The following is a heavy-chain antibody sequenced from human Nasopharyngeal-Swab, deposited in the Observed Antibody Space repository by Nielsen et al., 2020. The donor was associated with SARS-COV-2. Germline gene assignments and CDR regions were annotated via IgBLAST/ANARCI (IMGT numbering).Heavy chain of an antibody. CDR1: GFTFSSYW. CDR3: ARYCSTTSCPRGFDY. V-gene: IGHV3-7*01. D-gene: IGHD2-2*01. J-gene: IGHJ4*02. Sequence: GESLKISCAASGFTFSSYWMSWVRQAPGKGLEWVAHIKQSGSGQYYVDSVKGRFTISRDNAKNSLSLQMNSLRAEDTAVYYCARYCSTTSCPRGFDYWGQGTLVTVFS. CDR2: IKQSGSGQ.